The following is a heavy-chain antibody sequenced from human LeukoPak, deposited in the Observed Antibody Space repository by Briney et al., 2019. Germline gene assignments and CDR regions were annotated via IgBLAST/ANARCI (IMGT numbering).Heavy chain of an antibody. J-gene: IGHJ4*02. CDR1: GYTFTGYY. V-gene: IGHV1-2*02. CDR2: INPNSGGT. CDR3: ARDSLLIAAADAFDY. Sequence: ASVKVSCEASGYTFTGYYMHWVRQAPGQGLEWMGWINPNSGGTNYAQKFQGRVTMTRDTSISTAYMELSRLRSDDTAVYYCARDSLLIAAADAFDYWGQGTLVTVSS. D-gene: IGHD6-13*01.